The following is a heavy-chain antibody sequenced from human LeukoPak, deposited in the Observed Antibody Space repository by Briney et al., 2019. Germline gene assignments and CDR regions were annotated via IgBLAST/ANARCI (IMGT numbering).Heavy chain of an antibody. CDR3: ARLDEAFDN. D-gene: IGHD5-24*01. J-gene: IGHJ4*02. Sequence: GGSLRLSCAASGFSFSRYWLSWVRQAPGKGLEWVANIKFDGNEKYYVDSVKGRFTISRDNAKNSLYLQMNSLRAEDTAVYYCARLDEAFDNWGQGTLVTVSS. V-gene: IGHV3-7*01. CDR1: GFSFSRYW. CDR2: IKFDGNEK.